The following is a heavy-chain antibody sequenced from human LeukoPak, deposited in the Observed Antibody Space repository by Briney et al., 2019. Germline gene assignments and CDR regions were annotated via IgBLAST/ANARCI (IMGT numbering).Heavy chain of an antibody. D-gene: IGHD1-20*01. CDR1: GGTFISYS. J-gene: IGHJ5*02. V-gene: IGHV1-69*05. Sequence: SVKVSCKAPGGTFISYSISWVRQAPGQGLEWMGGIIPIFGTANYAQKFQGRVTITTDESTSTAYMELSSLRSEDTAVYYCAREGVNNWNDGITNWFDPWGQGTLVTVSS. CDR2: IIPIFGTA. CDR3: AREGVNNWNDGITNWFDP.